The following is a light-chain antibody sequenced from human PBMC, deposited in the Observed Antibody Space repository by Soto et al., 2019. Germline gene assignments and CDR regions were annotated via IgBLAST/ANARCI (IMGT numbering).Light chain of an antibody. J-gene: IGKJ1*01. CDR2: WAS. CDR3: QQYYSTPRT. V-gene: IGKV4-1*01. Sequence: DIVMTQSPDSLAVSLGESATINCKSSQSVLYSSNNKNYLAWYQQKPGQPPKLLIYWASTRESGVPDRFSGSGSGTDFTLTISSLQAEDVAVYYCQQYYSTPRTFXQGTRRISN. CDR1: QSVLYSSNNKNY.